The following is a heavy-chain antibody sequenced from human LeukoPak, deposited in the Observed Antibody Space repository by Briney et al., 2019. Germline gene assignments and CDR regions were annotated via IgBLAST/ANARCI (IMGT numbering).Heavy chain of an antibody. CDR1: GYTFTSYY. CDR3: ASEAVAPLEVDY. CDR2: INPSGGST. V-gene: IGHV1-46*01. D-gene: IGHD6-19*01. J-gene: IGHJ4*02. Sequence: GASVKVSCEASGYTFTSYYMHWVRQAPGQGLEWMGIINPSGGSTSYAQKFQGRVTMTRDTSTSTVYMELSSLRSEDTAVYYCASEAVAPLEVDYWGQGTLVTVSS.